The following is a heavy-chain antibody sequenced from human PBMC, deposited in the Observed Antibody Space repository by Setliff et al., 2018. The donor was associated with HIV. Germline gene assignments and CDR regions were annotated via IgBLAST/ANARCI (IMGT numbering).Heavy chain of an antibody. V-gene: IGHV4-61*01. CDR1: GDSISSGSYY. Sequence: SETLSLTCSVSGDSISSGSYYWSWIRQSPRTRLEWIGYVSSIGSTNYNPSLTSRVTISADTSRNQFSLKLTSVTAADTAIYYCARGVNFDYWGQGTQVTVSS. J-gene: IGHJ4*02. CDR2: VSSIGST. D-gene: IGHD3-3*01. CDR3: ARGVNFDY.